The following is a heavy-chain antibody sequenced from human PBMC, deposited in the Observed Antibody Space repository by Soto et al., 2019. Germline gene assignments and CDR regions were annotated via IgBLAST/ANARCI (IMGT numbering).Heavy chain of an antibody. Sequence: SETLSLTCAVYGGSFTDYYWTWNRQPPGTGLEWIGEISHSGATNYNPSLKSRVTISEDTSKNQVSLKVTSVTAADTAVFYCARGNHYYGMDVWGQGTTVT. CDR3: ARGNHYYGMDV. V-gene: IGHV4-34*01. CDR1: GGSFTDYY. J-gene: IGHJ6*02. CDR2: ISHSGAT.